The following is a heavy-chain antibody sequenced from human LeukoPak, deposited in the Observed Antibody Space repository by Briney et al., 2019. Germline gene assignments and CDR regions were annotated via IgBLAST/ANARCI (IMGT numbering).Heavy chain of an antibody. D-gene: IGHD3-22*01. CDR1: GFTFSSYA. CDR3: AKDMARITMIVVVITDYYYYGMDV. CDR2: ISGSGYST. Sequence: PTGGSLRLSCAASGFTFSSYAMSWVRQAPGKGLEWVSAISGSGYSTYYADSVKGRFTISRDNSKNALYLQMNSLRAEDTAVYYCAKDMARITMIVVVITDYYYYGMDVWGQGTTVTVSS. J-gene: IGHJ6*02. V-gene: IGHV3-23*01.